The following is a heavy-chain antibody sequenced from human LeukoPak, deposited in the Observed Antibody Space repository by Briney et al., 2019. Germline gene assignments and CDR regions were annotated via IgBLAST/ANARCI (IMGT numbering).Heavy chain of an antibody. J-gene: IGHJ6*03. D-gene: IGHD1-26*01. CDR2: ISSSGSTV. Sequence: GGSLRLSCAASGFTFNDYYMGWIRQAPGKGLEWISYISSSGSTVYFADSLKGRFTISRDNAKNSLYLVMNNLRAEDTAVYYCAKEVGDYYSYMNVWGKGTTVTVSS. CDR1: GFTFNDYY. CDR3: AKEVGDYYSYMNV. V-gene: IGHV3-11*04.